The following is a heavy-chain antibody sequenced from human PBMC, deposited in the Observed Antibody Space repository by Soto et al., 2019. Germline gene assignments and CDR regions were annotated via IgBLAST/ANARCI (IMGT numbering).Heavy chain of an antibody. CDR1: GCTFSGYW. J-gene: IGHJ4*02. V-gene: IGHV3-7*01. D-gene: IGHD3-10*01. CDR2: INQDGSKI. CDR3: ARAIYGPESN. Sequence: PGRSLRLSCAAAGCTFSGYWMTWVRQAPGKGLEWVANINQDGSKIYYAASVQGGFTISRDNTKNSLYLEMLSLRADATAMYYCARAIYGPESNWGQGTLVTVSS.